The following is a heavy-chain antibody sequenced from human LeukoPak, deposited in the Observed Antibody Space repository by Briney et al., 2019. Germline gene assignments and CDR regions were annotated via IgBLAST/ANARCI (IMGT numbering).Heavy chain of an antibody. CDR3: ARADYDILTGYSYYMDV. V-gene: IGHV4-59*01. CDR1: GGSISSYY. CDR2: IYYSGST. D-gene: IGHD3-9*01. J-gene: IGHJ6*03. Sequence: SETLSLTCTVSGGSISSYYWSWIRQPPGKGLEWIGYIYYSGSTNYNPSLKSRVTISVDTSKNQFSLKLSSVTAADTAVYYCARADYDILTGYSYYMDVWGKGTTVTV.